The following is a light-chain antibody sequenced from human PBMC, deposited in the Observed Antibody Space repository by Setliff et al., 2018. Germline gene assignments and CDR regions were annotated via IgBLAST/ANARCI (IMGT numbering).Light chain of an antibody. CDR1: QYISSY. J-gene: IGKJ2*01. CDR3: QQTFSTPST. V-gene: IGKV1-39*01. CDR2: AAS. Sequence: DIQMTQSPSSLSASVGDRVTITCRASQYISSYSYWYQHKPGKAPKLLIYAASSLQSGVPSRFSGSGSGTDFTLTISSLQPEDFATYYCQQTFSTPSTFGQGTKVDIK.